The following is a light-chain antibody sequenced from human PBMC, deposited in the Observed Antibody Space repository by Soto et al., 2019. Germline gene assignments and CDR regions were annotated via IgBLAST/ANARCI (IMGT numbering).Light chain of an antibody. V-gene: IGKV3-11*01. J-gene: IGKJ5*01. CDR2: DAS. Sequence: EIVLTQSPDTLSLPPGERATLSCRAGQSVSSYLAWYQQKPGQAPRLLIYDASNRATGIPARFSGSGSGTDFTLTISSLEPEDFAVYYCQQRSNWPSITFGQGTRLEIK. CDR1: QSVSSY. CDR3: QQRSNWPSIT.